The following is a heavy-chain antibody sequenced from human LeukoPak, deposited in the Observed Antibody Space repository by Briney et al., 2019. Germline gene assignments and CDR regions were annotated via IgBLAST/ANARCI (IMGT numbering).Heavy chain of an antibody. D-gene: IGHD2-2*01. Sequence: SGTLSLTCAVSGGSISSSNWWSWVRQPPGKGLEWIGEIYHSGSTNYNPSLKSRVTISVDTSKNQFSLKLSSVTAADTAVYYCARAGGKGYCSSTSCYEGYYYMDVWGKGTTVTVSS. CDR2: IYHSGST. V-gene: IGHV4-4*02. CDR1: GGSISSSNW. J-gene: IGHJ6*03. CDR3: ARAGGKGYCSSTSCYEGYYYMDV.